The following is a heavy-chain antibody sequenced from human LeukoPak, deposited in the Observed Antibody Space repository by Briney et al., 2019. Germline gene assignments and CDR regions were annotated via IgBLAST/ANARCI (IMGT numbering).Heavy chain of an antibody. Sequence: SETLSLTCAVSGGSFSSTNWWTWVRQPPGKGLEWIGEIYHSGSANYNPSLKSRVTISVDKSKNQFSLNLSSVTAADTAVYYCAKDLGYSSSWDYYYYYYMDVWGKGTTVTVSS. CDR3: AKDLGYSSSWDYYYYYYMDV. D-gene: IGHD6-13*01. CDR2: IYHSGSA. J-gene: IGHJ6*03. V-gene: IGHV4-4*02. CDR1: GGSFSSTNW.